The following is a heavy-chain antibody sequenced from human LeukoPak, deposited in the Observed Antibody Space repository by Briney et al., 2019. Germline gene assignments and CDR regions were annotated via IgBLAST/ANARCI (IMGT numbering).Heavy chain of an antibody. Sequence: ASVKVSCKASGYTFTSYALHWVRQAPGQGLEWMGWITPSGGTNYPQKFQGRVAITWDTSITTAYMDLSRLTSDDTAVYYCARDRYGDGFAHLDYWGQGALVTVSS. CDR2: ITPSGGT. J-gene: IGHJ4*02. D-gene: IGHD5-24*01. V-gene: IGHV1-2*02. CDR3: ARDRYGDGFAHLDY. CDR1: GYTFTSYA.